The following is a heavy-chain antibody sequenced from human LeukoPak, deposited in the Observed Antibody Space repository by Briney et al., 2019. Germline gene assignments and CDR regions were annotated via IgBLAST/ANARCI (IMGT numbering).Heavy chain of an antibody. CDR2: IYYSGST. CDR3: ARAYGEAVWDY. CDR1: GGSISSSSYY. D-gene: IGHD4-17*01. J-gene: IGHJ4*02. Sequence: PSETLSLTCTVSGGSISSSSYYWGWIRQPPGKGLEWIGSIYYSGSTYYHPSLKSRVTISVDTSKNQFSLKLSSVTAADTAVYYCARAYGEAVWDYWGQGTLVTVSS. V-gene: IGHV4-39*07.